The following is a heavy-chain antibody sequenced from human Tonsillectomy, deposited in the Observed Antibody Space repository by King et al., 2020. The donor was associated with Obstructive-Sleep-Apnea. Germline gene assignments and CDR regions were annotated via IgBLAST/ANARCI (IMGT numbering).Heavy chain of an antibody. CDR3: ARESVASATTRRMDV. Sequence: QLQESGPGLVKPSETLSLTCTVSGVSVSSGSSYWSWIRQSPGKGLEWIGYIYYTGGSNYNPSLKSRVTISVDTSKNQFSLMLSSVTAADTALYYCARESVASATTRRMDVWGQGTTVTVSS. CDR2: IYYTGGS. CDR1: GVSVSSGSSY. V-gene: IGHV4-61*01. J-gene: IGHJ6*02. D-gene: IGHD1-1*01.